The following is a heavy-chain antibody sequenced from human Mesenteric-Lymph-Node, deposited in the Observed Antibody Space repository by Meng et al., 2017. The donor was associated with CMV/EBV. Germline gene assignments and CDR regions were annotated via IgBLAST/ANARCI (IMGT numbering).Heavy chain of an antibody. D-gene: IGHD3-16*01. V-gene: IGHV4-59*01. J-gene: IGHJ4*02. CDR2: IYHSGST. Sequence: SETLSLTCTVSGGSISSYYWSWIRQPPGKGLEWIGCIYHSGSTNYNPSLKSRVTVSIDTSKKQFSLKLSSVTAADTAVYYCARGTDYYVVTPGFDYWGQGTLVTVSS. CDR3: ARGTDYYVVTPGFDY. CDR1: GGSISSYY.